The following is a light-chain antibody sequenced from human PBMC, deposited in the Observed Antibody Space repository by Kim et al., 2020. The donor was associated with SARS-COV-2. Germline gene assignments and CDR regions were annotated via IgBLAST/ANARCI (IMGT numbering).Light chain of an antibody. Sequence: SYELTQPPSVSVSPGQTASITCSGDKLGDKYACWYQQKPGQSPVLVIYQDSKRPSGIPERFPGSNSGNTATLTISGTQAMDEADYYCQAWDSSSYV. CDR1: KLGDKY. V-gene: IGLV3-1*01. CDR3: QAWDSSSYV. J-gene: IGLJ1*01. CDR2: QDS.